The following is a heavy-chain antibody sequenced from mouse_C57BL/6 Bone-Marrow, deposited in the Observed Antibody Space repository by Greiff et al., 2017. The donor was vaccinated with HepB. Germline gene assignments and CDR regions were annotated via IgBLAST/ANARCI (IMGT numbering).Heavy chain of an antibody. V-gene: IGHV1-63*01. CDR2: IYPGGGYT. J-gene: IGHJ4*01. Sequence: VQLQQSGAELVRPGTSVKMSCKASGYTFTNYWIGWAKQRPGHGLEWIGDIYPGGGYTNYNEKFKGKATLTADKSSSTAYMQFSSLTSEDSAIYYCARGNYDYDRGYAMDYWGQGTSVTVSS. CDR3: ARGNYDYDRGYAMDY. CDR1: GYTFTNYW. D-gene: IGHD2-4*01.